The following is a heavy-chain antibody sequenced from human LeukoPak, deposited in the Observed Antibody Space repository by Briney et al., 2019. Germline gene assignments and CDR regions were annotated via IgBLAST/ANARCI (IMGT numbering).Heavy chain of an antibody. D-gene: IGHD4-17*01. J-gene: IGHJ4*02. CDR2: IKQDGSEK. V-gene: IGHV3-7*04. Sequence: GGSLRLSCAASGFTFSSYWMSWVRQAPGEGLEWVANIKQDGSEKYYVDSVKGRFTISRDNAKNSLYLQMNSLRAEDTAVYYCARAELYGDYVVDYWGQGTLVTVSS. CDR1: GFTFSSYW. CDR3: ARAELYGDYVVDY.